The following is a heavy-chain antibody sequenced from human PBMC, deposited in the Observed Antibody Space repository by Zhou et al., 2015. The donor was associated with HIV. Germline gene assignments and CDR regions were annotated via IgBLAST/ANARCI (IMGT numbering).Heavy chain of an antibody. CDR3: ARGQWLKVSTWFDP. CDR1: GYTFTSYG. D-gene: IGHD6-19*01. CDR2: ISAYNGNT. V-gene: IGHV1-18*01. Sequence: QVQLVQSGAEVKKPGASVKVSCKASGYTFTSYGISWVRQAPGQGLEWMGWISAYNGNTNYAQTFQDRVTMTSDTSISTAYMELSRLTSDDTAIYYCARGQWLKVSTWFDPWAREPWSPSPQ. J-gene: IGHJ5*02.